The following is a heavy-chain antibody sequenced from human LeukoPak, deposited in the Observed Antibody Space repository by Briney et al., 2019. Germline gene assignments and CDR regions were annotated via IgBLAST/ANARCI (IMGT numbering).Heavy chain of an antibody. D-gene: IGHD6-13*01. Sequence: SETLSLTCTVSGGSISSYYWSWIRQPPGKGLEWIGYIYYSGSTNYNPSLKSPVTISVDTSKNQFSLKLSSVTAADTAVYYCAREQGSPYSSSWRHYYYYMDVWGKGTTVTVSS. J-gene: IGHJ6*03. CDR1: GGSISSYY. CDR2: IYYSGST. CDR3: AREQGSPYSSSWRHYYYYMDV. V-gene: IGHV4-59*01.